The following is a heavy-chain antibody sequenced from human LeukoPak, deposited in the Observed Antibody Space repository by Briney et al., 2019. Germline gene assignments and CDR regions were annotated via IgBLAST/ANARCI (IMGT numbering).Heavy chain of an antibody. CDR1: GYSFTSYW. J-gene: IGHJ4*02. Sequence: GESLKISCKGSGYSFTSYWIGWVRQMPGKGLEWMGIIYPGDSDTRYSPSFQGQVTISADKSISAAYLQWSSLKASDTAMYYCARVPVADPYYFDYWGQGTLVTVSS. V-gene: IGHV5-51*01. CDR3: ARVPVADPYYFDY. CDR2: IYPGDSDT. D-gene: IGHD6-19*01.